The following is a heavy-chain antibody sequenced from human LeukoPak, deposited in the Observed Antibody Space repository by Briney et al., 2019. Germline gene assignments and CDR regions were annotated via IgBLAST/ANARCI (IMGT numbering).Heavy chain of an antibody. CDR1: GFTFSIYG. Sequence: PGGSLRLSCAASGFTFSIYGMHWVRQAPGKGLEWVAFIRYDGSNKYYADSVKGRFTISRDNSKNTLYLQMNSLRAEDTAVYYCAKDLGDADTEYFQHWGQGTLVTVSS. CDR3: AKDLGDADTEYFQH. J-gene: IGHJ1*01. CDR2: IRYDGSNK. D-gene: IGHD3-16*01. V-gene: IGHV3-30*02.